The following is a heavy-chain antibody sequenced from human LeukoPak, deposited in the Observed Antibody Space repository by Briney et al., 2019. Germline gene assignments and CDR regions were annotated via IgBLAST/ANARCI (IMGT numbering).Heavy chain of an antibody. J-gene: IGHJ4*02. CDR3: VLGTGGY. D-gene: IGHD3-10*01. Sequence: GRSLRLSCAASGFTFSSNGMHRVRQAPAKGLEWVAVISYDGSNKYYADSVKGRFTISRDNSKNTLYLQMNSLRAEDTAVYYCVLGTGGYWGQGTLVTVSS. V-gene: IGHV3-30*03. CDR2: ISYDGSNK. CDR1: GFTFSSNG.